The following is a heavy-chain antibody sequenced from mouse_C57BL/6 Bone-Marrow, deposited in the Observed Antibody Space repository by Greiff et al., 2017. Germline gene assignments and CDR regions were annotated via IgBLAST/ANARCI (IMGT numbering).Heavy chain of an antibody. Sequence: VQLVESGAELARPGASVKMSCKASGYTFTSYTMHWVKQRPGKGLEWIGYINPSSGYTNYNQKFKDKATLTADKSSSTAYMQLSSLTSEDSAVYYCARFRYAMDYWGQGTSVTVSS. CDR1: GYTFTSYT. CDR3: ARFRYAMDY. J-gene: IGHJ4*01. CDR2: INPSSGYT. V-gene: IGHV1-4*01.